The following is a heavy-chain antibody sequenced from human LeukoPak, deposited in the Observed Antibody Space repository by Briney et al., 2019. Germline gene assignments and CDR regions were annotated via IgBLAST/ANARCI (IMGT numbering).Heavy chain of an antibody. D-gene: IGHD2-15*01. CDR1: GFTFSSYS. Sequence: GGSLRLSCAASGFTFSSYSMTWVRQAPGKGLEWVSSISSSSSYIYYADSVKGRFTISRDNAKNSLYLQMNSLRAEDTAVYYCAREAGYSEHVDAFDIWGQGTMVTVSS. CDR3: AREAGYSEHVDAFDI. V-gene: IGHV3-21*01. J-gene: IGHJ3*02. CDR2: ISSSSSYI.